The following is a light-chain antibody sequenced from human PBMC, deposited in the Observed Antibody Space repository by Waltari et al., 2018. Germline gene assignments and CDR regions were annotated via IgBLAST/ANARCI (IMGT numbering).Light chain of an antibody. V-gene: IGLV1-44*01. CDR3: AAWDDSLNGWV. CDR2: SNN. Sequence: QSVLTQPPSASGTPGQRVTISCSGSSSNIGSNTVTWYQQHPGTAPKLLIYSNNQRPAGVPDRFSGSKSGTSASLAIIGLQSEDEADYYCAAWDDSLNGWVFGGGTKLTVL. CDR1: SSNIGSNT. J-gene: IGLJ3*02.